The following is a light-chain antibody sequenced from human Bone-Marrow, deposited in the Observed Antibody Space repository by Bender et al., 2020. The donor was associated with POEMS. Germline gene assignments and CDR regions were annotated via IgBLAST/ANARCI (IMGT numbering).Light chain of an antibody. Sequence: QSALTQPRSVSGSPGQSVTISCTGTSSNVGSYDYVSWYQKYPEKAPKLLIYDVTERLSGVPDRFSGSKSGNTASLTISGLQAEDEADYYCCSYVGPDSSAVFGGGTKLTVL. CDR1: SSNVGSYDY. CDR3: CSYVGPDSSAV. J-gene: IGLJ2*01. CDR2: DVT. V-gene: IGLV2-11*01.